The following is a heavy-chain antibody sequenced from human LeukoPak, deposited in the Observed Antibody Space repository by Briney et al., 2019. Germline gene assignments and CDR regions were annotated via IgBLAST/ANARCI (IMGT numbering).Heavy chain of an antibody. D-gene: IGHD6-6*01. CDR2: IWYDGSNK. J-gene: IGHJ6*03. Sequence: GGSLRLSCAASGFTFSSYGMHWVRQAPGKGLEWVAVIWYDGSNKYYADSVKGRFTISRDNSKNTLYLQMNSLRAEDTAVYYCAKAAGQLVPYYYYMDVWGKGTTVTVSS. CDR3: AKAAGQLVPYYYYMDV. V-gene: IGHV3-33*06. CDR1: GFTFSSYG.